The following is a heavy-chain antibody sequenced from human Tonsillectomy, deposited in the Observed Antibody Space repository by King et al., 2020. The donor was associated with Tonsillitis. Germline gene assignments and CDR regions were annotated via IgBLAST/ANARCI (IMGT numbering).Heavy chain of an antibody. V-gene: IGHV5-51*01. CDR3: ARLNYGVFDY. CDR2: IYPGDSET. Sequence: VQLVQSGAEVKKPGESLKNSCKGSGYSFTSYWIGWVRQMPGKGLEWMGLIYPGDSETTYSPSFQGLVTISVDKTISTAYLQWSSLKATDTAMFYCARLNYGVFDYWGQGTLVTVSS. J-gene: IGHJ4*02. CDR1: GYSFTSYW. D-gene: IGHD3-10*01.